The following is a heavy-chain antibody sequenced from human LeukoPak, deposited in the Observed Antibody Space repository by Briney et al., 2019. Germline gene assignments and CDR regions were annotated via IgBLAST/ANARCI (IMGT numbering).Heavy chain of an antibody. Sequence: GGSLRLSCAASGFTVSSNYMSWVRQAPGKGLEWVSVIYSGGSTYYADSVKGRFTISRHNSENTLYLQMNSLRAEDTAVYYCASSFGVVSQFDYWGQGTLVTVSS. CDR1: GFTVSSNY. D-gene: IGHD3-3*01. J-gene: IGHJ4*02. V-gene: IGHV3-53*04. CDR2: IYSGGST. CDR3: ASSFGVVSQFDY.